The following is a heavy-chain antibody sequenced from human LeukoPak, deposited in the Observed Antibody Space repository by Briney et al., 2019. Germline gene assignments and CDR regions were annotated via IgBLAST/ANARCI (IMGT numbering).Heavy chain of an antibody. Sequence: ASVKVSCKASGYTFTGYYMHWVRQAPGQGLEWMGGINPNSGGTNYAQKFQGRVTMTRDTSISTAYMELSRLRSDDTAVYYCARNYYGSGSHAEDYWGQGTLVTVSS. CDR3: ARNYYGSGSHAEDY. CDR2: INPNSGGT. CDR1: GYTFTGYY. D-gene: IGHD3-10*01. V-gene: IGHV1-2*02. J-gene: IGHJ4*02.